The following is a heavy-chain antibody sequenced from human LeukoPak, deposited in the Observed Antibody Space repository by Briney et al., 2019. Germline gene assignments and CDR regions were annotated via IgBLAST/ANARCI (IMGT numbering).Heavy chain of an antibody. Sequence: QTGGSLRLSCAASGFTFSSYAKHWVRQAPGEGLEWVAVISYDGSNTYYADSVQGRFTIYRDNSKNPLYLRMNSLRAEDTAVYYCARDPRARKFFDYWGQGTLVTVSS. D-gene: IGHD6-6*01. CDR1: GFTFSSYA. CDR2: ISYDGSNT. V-gene: IGHV3-30-3*01. CDR3: ARDPRARKFFDY. J-gene: IGHJ4*02.